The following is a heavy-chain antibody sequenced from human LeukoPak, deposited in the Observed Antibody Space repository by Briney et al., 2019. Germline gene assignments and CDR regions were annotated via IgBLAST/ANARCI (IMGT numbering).Heavy chain of an antibody. CDR3: ARAPPGRITIFGVVMNYMDV. D-gene: IGHD3-3*01. CDR2: ISGRGSSA. J-gene: IGHJ6*03. Sequence: GGSLRLSCAASGFTYSSYAMTWARQAPGEGLQWVSDISGRGSSAYYADSVKGRFTISRDNAKNTLYLRMNTLRAEDTAVYYCARAPPGRITIFGVVMNYMDVWGKGTTVTVSS. V-gene: IGHV3-23*01. CDR1: GFTYSSYA.